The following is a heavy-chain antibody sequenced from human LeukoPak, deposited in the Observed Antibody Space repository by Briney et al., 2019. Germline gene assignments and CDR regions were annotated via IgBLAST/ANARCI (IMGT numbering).Heavy chain of an antibody. V-gene: IGHV4-34*01. CDR3: AAYSIAAVGNEYYFDY. Sequence: PSETLSLTCAVYGGSFSGYYWSWIRQPPGKGLEWIGEINHSGSTNYNPSLKSRVTVSVDTSKNQFSLKLSSVTAADTAVYYCAAYSIAAVGNEYYFDYWGQGTLVTVSS. J-gene: IGHJ4*02. D-gene: IGHD6-13*01. CDR1: GGSFSGYY. CDR2: INHSGST.